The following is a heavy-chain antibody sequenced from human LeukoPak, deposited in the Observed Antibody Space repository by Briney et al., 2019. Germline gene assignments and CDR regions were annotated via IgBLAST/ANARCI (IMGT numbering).Heavy chain of an antibody. CDR2: IYSGGST. CDR3: ASYRIAAAGHYYYYYMDV. V-gene: IGHV3-66*02. Sequence: PGGSLRLSCAASGFTVSSNYMSWVRQAPGKGLEWVSVIYSGGSTYYAGSVKGRFTISRDNSKNTLYLQMNSLRAEDTAVYYCASYRIAAAGHYYYYYMDVWAKGTTVTVSS. CDR1: GFTVSSNY. J-gene: IGHJ6*03. D-gene: IGHD6-13*01.